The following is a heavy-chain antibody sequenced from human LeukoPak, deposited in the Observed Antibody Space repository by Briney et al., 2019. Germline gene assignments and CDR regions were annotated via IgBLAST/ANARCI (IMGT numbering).Heavy chain of an antibody. CDR2: IIPIFGTA. D-gene: IGHD3-16*02. CDR3: ARPRIARPSHYCFDY. CDR1: GGTFSSYA. Sequence: SVKVSCKASGGTFSSYAISWVRQAPGQGLEWMVRIIPIFGTANYAQKFHGRVTITRDESTSTAYMELSSLRSEETAVYYCARPRIARPSHYCFDYWGQGTLVTVSS. J-gene: IGHJ4*02. V-gene: IGHV1-69*05.